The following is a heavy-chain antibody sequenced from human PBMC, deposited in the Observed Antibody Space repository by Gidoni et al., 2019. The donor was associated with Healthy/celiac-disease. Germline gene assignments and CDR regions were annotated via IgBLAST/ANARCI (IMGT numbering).Heavy chain of an antibody. CDR1: GFTFSSYG. CDR2: IWYDGSNK. CDR3: ARDDASSSSPFDY. D-gene: IGHD6-6*01. Sequence: QVQLVESGGGVVQPGRSLRLSCAASGFTFSSYGMHWVRQAPGKGLEWVAVIWYDGSNKYYADSVKGRFTISRDNSKNTLYLQMNSLRAEDTAVYYCARDDASSSSPFDYWGQGTLVTVSS. J-gene: IGHJ4*02. V-gene: IGHV3-33*01.